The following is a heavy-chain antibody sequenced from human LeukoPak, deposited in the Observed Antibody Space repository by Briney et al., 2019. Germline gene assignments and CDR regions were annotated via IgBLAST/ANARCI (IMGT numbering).Heavy chain of an antibody. Sequence: GASVKVSCKASGYTFTSYGISWVRQAPGQGLEWMGWISAYNGNTNYAQKLQGKITMATDTSTSTAYMELRSLRSDDTAVYYCARGSLRAAGTSAFDYWGQGTLVTVSS. CDR2: ISAYNGNT. CDR1: GYTFTSYG. J-gene: IGHJ4*02. V-gene: IGHV1-18*01. D-gene: IGHD6-19*01. CDR3: ARGSLRAAGTSAFDY.